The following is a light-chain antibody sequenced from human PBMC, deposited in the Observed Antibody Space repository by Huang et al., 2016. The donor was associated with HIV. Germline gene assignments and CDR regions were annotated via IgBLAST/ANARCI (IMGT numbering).Light chain of an antibody. V-gene: IGKV1-33*01. J-gene: IGKJ5*01. Sequence: DIQMTQSPSSLSASVGDRVTITCQASQDISKYLNWYQPKPGKAPRALIYDASNLETGVPSRFSGSGSGTYFRLTINSLQPEDIATYYCQQYDNLPITFGQGTRLEIK. CDR3: QQYDNLPIT. CDR2: DAS. CDR1: QDISKY.